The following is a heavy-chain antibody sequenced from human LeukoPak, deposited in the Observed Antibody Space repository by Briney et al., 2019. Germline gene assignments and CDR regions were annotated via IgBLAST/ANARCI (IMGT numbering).Heavy chain of an antibody. CDR2: IYYSGST. CDR3: ARENPLGSSSWNWFDP. V-gene: IGHV4-59*01. J-gene: IGHJ5*02. Sequence: SETLSLTCTVSGGSISSYYWSWIRQPPGKGLEWIGYIYYSGSTNYNPSLKSRVTISVDTSKNRFSLKLSSVTAADTAVYYCARENPLGSSSWNWFDPWGQGTLVTVSS. CDR1: GGSISSYY. D-gene: IGHD7-27*01.